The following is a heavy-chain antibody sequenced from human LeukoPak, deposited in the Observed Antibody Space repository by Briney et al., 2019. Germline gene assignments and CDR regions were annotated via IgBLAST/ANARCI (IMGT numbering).Heavy chain of an antibody. CDR1: GFTVSSNY. D-gene: IGHD2-21*01. CDR3: ARDVAFDY. V-gene: IGHV3-53*01. Sequence: GGSLRRSCAASGFTVSSNYMSWVRQAPGKGLEWVSFIYSGGSTYYADSVQGRFTISRDSSKNTLYLQMNSLRAEDTAVYYCARDVAFDYWGQGTLVTVSS. CDR2: IYSGGST. J-gene: IGHJ4*02.